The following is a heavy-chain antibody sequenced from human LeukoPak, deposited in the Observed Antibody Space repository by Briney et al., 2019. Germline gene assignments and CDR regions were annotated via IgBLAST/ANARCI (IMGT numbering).Heavy chain of an antibody. Sequence: PGGSLRLSCAASGFNFSSYWIHWVRQAPGKGLVWVSRINSDGSSTSYADSMKGRFTISRDNAKNTLYLQMNSLRVEDTAVYYCARGGAAMAYYWGQGTLVTVSS. CDR1: GFNFSSYW. J-gene: IGHJ4*02. CDR3: ARGGAAMAYY. V-gene: IGHV3-74*01. CDR2: INSDGSST. D-gene: IGHD5-18*01.